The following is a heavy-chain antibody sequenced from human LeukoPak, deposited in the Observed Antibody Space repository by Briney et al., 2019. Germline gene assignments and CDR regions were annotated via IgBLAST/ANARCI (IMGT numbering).Heavy chain of an antibody. CDR2: IRMDGGEQ. CDR3: AGDKGYNSAY. D-gene: IGHD5-24*01. Sequence: AGGSLSLSCAASGFTFSSYWMTWVRQTPGKGLEWVANIRMDGGEQYYMDSVEGRFTISRDNAKNSLYLQMYSLRPEDTAVYYCAGDKGYNSAYWGRGTLVTVSS. CDR1: GFTFSSYW. J-gene: IGHJ4*02. V-gene: IGHV3-7*01.